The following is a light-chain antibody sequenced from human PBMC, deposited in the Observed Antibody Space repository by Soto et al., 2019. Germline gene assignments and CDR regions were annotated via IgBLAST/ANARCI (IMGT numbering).Light chain of an antibody. J-gene: IGKJ5*01. CDR2: AVY. Sequence: DIQMPQSPSSLSASVGDRVTMTCLASQCSSNYLAWYQQKPGKVPKLLIYAVYTLQSGVQCRFSGSGSATAFNLTISSPQPEDVATYYGQKYNSGPRTVGQWPRLEIK. V-gene: IGKV1-27*01. CDR1: QCSSNY. CDR3: QKYNSGPRT.